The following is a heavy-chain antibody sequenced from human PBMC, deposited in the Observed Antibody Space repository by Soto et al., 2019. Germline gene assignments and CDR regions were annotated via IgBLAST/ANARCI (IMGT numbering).Heavy chain of an antibody. Sequence: SETLSLTCAVYGGSFSGYYWSWIRQPPGKGLEWIGEINHSGSTNYNPSLKSRVTISVDTSKNQFSLKLSSVTAADTAVYYCARERQQLIRTYYMDVWGKGTTVTVSS. D-gene: IGHD6-13*01. CDR2: INHSGST. CDR3: ARERQQLIRTYYMDV. J-gene: IGHJ6*03. V-gene: IGHV4-34*01. CDR1: GGSFSGYY.